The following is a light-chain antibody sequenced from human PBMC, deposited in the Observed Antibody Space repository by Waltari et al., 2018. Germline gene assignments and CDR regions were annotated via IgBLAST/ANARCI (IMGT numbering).Light chain of an antibody. CDR1: QSISTY. Sequence: LTQAPAALSLSPGESATLSCRASQSISTYLAWYQQKPGQPPRLLIYDASRRATGISARFSGSGSGTDFTLTISSLEPEDFAVYYCQQRYRWVTFGQGTRLEIK. CDR2: DAS. J-gene: IGKJ5*01. V-gene: IGKV3-11*01. CDR3: QQRYRWVT.